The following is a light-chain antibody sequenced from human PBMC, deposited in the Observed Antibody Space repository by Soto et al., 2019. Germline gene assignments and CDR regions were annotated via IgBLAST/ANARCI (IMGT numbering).Light chain of an antibody. CDR2: DVI. CDR1: SSDVGGYNF. CDR3: SSYAGSNTWV. J-gene: IGLJ3*02. Sequence: QSVLTQPPSASGSPGQSVTISCTGTSSDVGGYNFVSWYQHHPGKAPKLMIYDVIKRPSGVPDRFSGSKSGNTASLTVSGLQAEDEADYYCSSYAGSNTWVFGGGTQLTVL. V-gene: IGLV2-8*01.